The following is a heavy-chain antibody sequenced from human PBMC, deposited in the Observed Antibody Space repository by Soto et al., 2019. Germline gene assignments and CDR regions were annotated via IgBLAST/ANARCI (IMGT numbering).Heavy chain of an antibody. J-gene: IGHJ3*01. CDR3: ATWHEREHAYDV. V-gene: IGHV3-53*01. CDR1: GFSISGKKY. D-gene: IGHD1-1*01. CDR2: LYDIDGS. Sequence: GVSLRLSCAAFGFSISGKKYVAWVRQAPGKGLEWVSALYDIDGSFYADSVKGRFTTSSDSSKTTVYLQMNDLRPDDTAVYYCATWHEREHAYDVWGLGTTVTVSS.